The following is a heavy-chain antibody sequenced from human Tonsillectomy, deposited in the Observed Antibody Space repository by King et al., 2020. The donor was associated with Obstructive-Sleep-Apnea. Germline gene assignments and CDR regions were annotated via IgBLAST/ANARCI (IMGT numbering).Heavy chain of an antibody. D-gene: IGHD3-22*01. J-gene: IGHJ3*02. CDR2: IRSKAYGGTT. CDR1: GFTFGDYA. CDR3: SRGHYYDSSGYYGIDAFDI. V-gene: IGHV3-49*03. Sequence: VQLVESGGGLIQPGRSLRLSCTASGFTFGDYAMSWFRQAPGKGLEGVGVIRSKAYGGTTEYAASVKGRFTISRDDFKRIAYLQMNSLKTEDTAVYYCSRGHYYDSSGYYGIDAFDIWGQGTMVNVSS.